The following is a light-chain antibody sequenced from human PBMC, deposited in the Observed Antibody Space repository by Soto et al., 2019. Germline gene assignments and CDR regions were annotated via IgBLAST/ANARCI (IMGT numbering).Light chain of an antibody. CDR2: AAF. CDR3: QQTKSFPLT. CDR1: QDISSW. J-gene: IGKJ4*01. Sequence: DIQMTQSPSAVSASVGDRVTITCRASQDISSWLAWYQQKPGKAPKVLIYAAFSLESGVPSRFRGSGSGTDFTLTISSLQPEDFATYSCQQTKSFPLTFGGGTKVEMK. V-gene: IGKV1D-12*01.